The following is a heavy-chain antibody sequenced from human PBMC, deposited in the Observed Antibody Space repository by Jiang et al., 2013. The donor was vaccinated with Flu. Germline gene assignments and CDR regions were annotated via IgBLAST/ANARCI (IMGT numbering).Heavy chain of an antibody. CDR2: INPGIGTT. J-gene: IGHJ5*02. CDR1: GYTFTNYY. Sequence: SGAEVKKPGASVKLSCKASGYTFTNYYIHWVRQAPGQGLEWMGIINPGIGTTSNARNFQGRVTMTRDTSTSTVYMEMSSLRSEDTALYYCARLRYGSSWSQGWFDPWGQGTLVTVSS. D-gene: IGHD6-13*01. CDR3: ARLRYGSSWSQGWFDP. V-gene: IGHV1-46*01.